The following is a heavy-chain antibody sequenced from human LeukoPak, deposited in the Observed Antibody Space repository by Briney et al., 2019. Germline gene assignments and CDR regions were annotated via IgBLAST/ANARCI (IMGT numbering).Heavy chain of an antibody. D-gene: IGHD3-22*01. J-gene: IGHJ4*02. Sequence: ASVKVSCEASGGTFSSYAIGWVRQAPGQGLEWMGRIIPIFGTANYAQKFQGRVTITTDESTSTAYMELSSLRSEDTAVYYCARVPEGVVVIPNYYFDYWGQGTLVTVSS. CDR2: IIPIFGTA. CDR1: GGTFSSYA. V-gene: IGHV1-69*05. CDR3: ARVPEGVVVIPNYYFDY.